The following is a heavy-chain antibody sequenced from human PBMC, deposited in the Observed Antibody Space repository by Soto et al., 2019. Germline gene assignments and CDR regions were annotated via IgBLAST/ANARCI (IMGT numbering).Heavy chain of an antibody. V-gene: IGHV1-69*01. Sequence: QVQLVQSGAEVKKPGSSVKVSCKASGGTFSSYAISWVRQAPGQGLEWMGGIIPIFGTANYAQKFQGRVTITADESTSTAYMELSSLRSEDTAVYYCASRVLAAITPHYYYYGMDVWGQGTTVTVSS. CDR3: ASRVLAAITPHYYYYGMDV. CDR1: GGTFSSYA. CDR2: IIPIFGTA. D-gene: IGHD2-2*02. J-gene: IGHJ6*02.